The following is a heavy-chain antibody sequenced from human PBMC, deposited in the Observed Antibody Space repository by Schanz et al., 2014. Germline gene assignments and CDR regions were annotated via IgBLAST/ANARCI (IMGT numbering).Heavy chain of an antibody. Sequence: VQLVESGGGLVQPGGSLRLSCAASGFTFSSYDVFWVRQAPGKGLEWVAILWHDGSKKYYADSVKGRFTVSRDNSKNTLYLQLNSLRAEDTAVYYCARDFHGYGPHLDYWGQGSLVTVSS. J-gene: IGHJ4*02. CDR1: GFTFSSYD. CDR2: LWHDGSKK. V-gene: IGHV3-33*08. CDR3: ARDFHGYGPHLDY. D-gene: IGHD5-12*01.